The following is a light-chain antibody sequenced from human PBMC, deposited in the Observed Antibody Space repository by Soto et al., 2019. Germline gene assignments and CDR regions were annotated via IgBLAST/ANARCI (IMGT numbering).Light chain of an antibody. V-gene: IGKV3-20*01. CDR2: GAS. CDR1: QSVSTN. CDR3: QQYGDSPT. Sequence: IVLTQSPGTLSLSPGERSTLSCRASQSVSTNLAWYQQKPGQAPRLLIYGASTRATGIPARFSGSGSGTDFTLTISRLEPEDFAVYYCQQYGDSPTFGGGTKVDIK. J-gene: IGKJ4*01.